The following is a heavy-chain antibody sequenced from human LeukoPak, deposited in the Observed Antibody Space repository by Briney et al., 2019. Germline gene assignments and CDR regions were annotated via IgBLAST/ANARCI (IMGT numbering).Heavy chain of an antibody. CDR1: GGSISSSSYY. J-gene: IGHJ2*01. D-gene: IGHD1-26*01. V-gene: IGHV4-39*01. Sequence: SETLSLTCTVSGGSISSSSYYWGWIRQPPGKGLEWIGSIYYSGSTYYNPSLKSRVTISVDTSKNQFSLKLSSVTAADTAVYYCANYRWEWELLGYFDLWGRGTLVTVSS. CDR3: ANYRWEWELLGYFDL. CDR2: IYYSGST.